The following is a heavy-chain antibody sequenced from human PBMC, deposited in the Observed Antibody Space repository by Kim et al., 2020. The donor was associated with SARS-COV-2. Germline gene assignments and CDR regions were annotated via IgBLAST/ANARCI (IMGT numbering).Heavy chain of an antibody. CDR1: GYTLTSHQ. J-gene: IGHJ4*02. CDR2: INPGGDT. Sequence: ASVKVSCKASGYTLTSHQMHWVRQAPGQGLEWMGLINPGGDTVYAQKFQGRFTITRDTSTSTVYMELSSLASEDTAVYYCAREAGDTDYWGQGTLVTVS. CDR3: AREAGDTDY. D-gene: IGHD1-26*01. V-gene: IGHV1-46*01.